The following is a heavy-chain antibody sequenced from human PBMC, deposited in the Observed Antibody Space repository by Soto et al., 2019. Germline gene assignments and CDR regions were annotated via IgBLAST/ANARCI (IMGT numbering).Heavy chain of an antibody. J-gene: IGHJ6*02. V-gene: IGHV1-18*01. CDR2: ISTYNGDT. CDR3: AREGSSPYYYYGMDV. D-gene: IGHD2-15*01. CDR1: GYSFTTYG. Sequence: QVQLVQSGAEVKKPGASVKVSCKASGYSFTTYGIAWVRQAPGQGLEWMGWISTYNGDTDYAQNLQGRVIMTTDTSTTTASMELRSLRSDDTAVYYCAREGSSPYYYYGMDVCGQGTTVSVSS.